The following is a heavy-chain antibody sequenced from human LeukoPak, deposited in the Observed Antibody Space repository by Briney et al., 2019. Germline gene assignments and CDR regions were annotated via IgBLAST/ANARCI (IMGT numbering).Heavy chain of an antibody. CDR2: IYYSGST. CDR1: GGSIGGYY. J-gene: IGHJ4*02. V-gene: IGHV4-59*01. D-gene: IGHD1-26*01. Sequence: SETLSLTCTVSGGSIGGYYWTWIRQPPGKGLEWIGNIYYSGSTNYSPSLKSRVTISVDTSKNQFSLKLSSVTAADTAVYYCARVRSPLTVDYWGQGTLVCVSS. CDR3: ARVRSPLTVDY.